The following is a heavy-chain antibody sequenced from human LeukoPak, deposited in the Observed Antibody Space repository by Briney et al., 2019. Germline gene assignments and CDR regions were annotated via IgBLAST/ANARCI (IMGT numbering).Heavy chain of an antibody. V-gene: IGHV4-34*01. J-gene: IGHJ5*02. CDR3: ARGLKYCSSTSCYRFDP. D-gene: IGHD2-2*01. CDR2: INHSGIT. CDR1: GGAFSGYY. Sequence: SETLSFTCAVYGGAFSGYYWSWIRQPPGKGREWIGEINHSGITNYNPSLKSRVTISVDTSKNQFSLKLSSVSAADTAVYSCARGLKYCSSTSCYRFDPWGQGPLVTVSS.